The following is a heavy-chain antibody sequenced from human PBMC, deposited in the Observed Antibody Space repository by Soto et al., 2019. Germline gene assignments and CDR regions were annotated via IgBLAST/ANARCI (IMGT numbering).Heavy chain of an antibody. Sequence: SVKVSCKASGGTFSSDAIIWVRPAPGQGLEWMGGIIPIFGTANYAQKFQGRVTITADESTSTAYMELSSLRSEDTAVYYCARRARKDSSGWYGFDYWGQGTLVTVSS. V-gene: IGHV1-69*13. D-gene: IGHD6-19*01. CDR2: IIPIFGTA. CDR3: ARRARKDSSGWYGFDY. J-gene: IGHJ4*02. CDR1: GGTFSSDA.